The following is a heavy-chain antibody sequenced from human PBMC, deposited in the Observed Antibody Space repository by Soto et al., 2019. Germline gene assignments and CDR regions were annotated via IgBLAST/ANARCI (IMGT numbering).Heavy chain of an antibody. Sequence: QVKLVQSGAEVKKPGASVKVSCKASGYTFTGYYMHWVRQAPGQGLEWMGWINPNSGGTNYAQKFQGRVTMTRDTSISTAYMELSRLRSDDTAVYYCASIGVWEPAATNFDYWGQGTLVTVSS. CDR1: GYTFTGYY. J-gene: IGHJ4*02. CDR3: ASIGVWEPAATNFDY. CDR2: INPNSGGT. V-gene: IGHV1-2*02. D-gene: IGHD2-2*01.